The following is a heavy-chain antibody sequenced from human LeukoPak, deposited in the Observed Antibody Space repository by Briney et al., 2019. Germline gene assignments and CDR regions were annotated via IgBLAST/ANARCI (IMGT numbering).Heavy chain of an antibody. CDR2: IKQDGSEK. V-gene: IGHV3-7*01. J-gene: IGHJ6*03. CDR3: AGPMGCSGGSCRLWYYMDV. D-gene: IGHD2-15*01. Sequence: PGGSLRLSCAASGFTFSSYWMSWVRQAPGKGLEWVANIKQDGSEKYYVDSVKGRFTISRDNAKNSLYLQMNSLRAEDTAVYYCAGPMGCSGGSCRLWYYMDVWGKGTTVTVSS. CDR1: GFTFSSYW.